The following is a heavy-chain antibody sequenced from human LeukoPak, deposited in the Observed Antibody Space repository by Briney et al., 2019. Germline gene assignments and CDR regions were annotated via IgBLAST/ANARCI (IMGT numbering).Heavy chain of an antibody. J-gene: IGHJ6*03. CDR3: ATSATVRYYYMDV. D-gene: IGHD4-17*01. Sequence: ASVKVSCKVSGYTLTELSMHWVRQAPGKGLEWMGGFDPEDGETIYAQKFQGRVTMTEDTSTDTAYMELSSLRSEDTAVCYCATSATVRYYYMDVWGKGTTVTVSS. CDR2: FDPEDGET. CDR1: GYTLTELS. V-gene: IGHV1-24*01.